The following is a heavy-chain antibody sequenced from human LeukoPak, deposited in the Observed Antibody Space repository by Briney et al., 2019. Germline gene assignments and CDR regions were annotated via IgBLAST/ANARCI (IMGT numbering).Heavy chain of an antibody. CDR3: GRGIQSFDP. CDR2: INPKNGDT. V-gene: IGHV1-2*06. Sequence: ASVKVSCKASGYTFTAYYIHCVRQDPGQGLEWMGRINPKNGDTNYAQKLQDRVTMTRDTSMSAAYMEISRPTYDDTAVYYCGRGIQSFDPWGQGTLVTVSS. J-gene: IGHJ5*02. CDR1: GYTFTAYY.